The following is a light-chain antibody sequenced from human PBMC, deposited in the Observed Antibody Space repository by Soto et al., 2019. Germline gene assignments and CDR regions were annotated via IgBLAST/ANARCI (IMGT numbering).Light chain of an antibody. V-gene: IGLV1-47*01. CDR1: SSNVETAY. CDR3: AAWDDSLNGPI. CDR2: RGN. J-gene: IGLJ2*01. Sequence: QSVRTQPPSASGTPGQRVTISCSGSSSNVETAYAHWYQQLPGTAPKLLIYRGNQRPSGVPDRFSGSKSGTSASLAISGLRSEDEAVYYCAAWDDSLNGPIFGGGTKLTVL.